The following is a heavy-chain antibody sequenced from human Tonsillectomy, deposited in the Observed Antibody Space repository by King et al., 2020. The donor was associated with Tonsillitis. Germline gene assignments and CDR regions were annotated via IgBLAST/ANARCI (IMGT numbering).Heavy chain of an antibody. D-gene: IGHD6-19*01. J-gene: IGHJ4*02. V-gene: IGHV4-39*01. CDR2: IYSSGST. CDR3: ARQWYISGYYEFDY. Sequence: QLQESGPGLVKPSETLSLTCTVSGDSISSSRYYWGWIRQPPGKGLEWIGSIYSSGSTYYNPSLKSRLTISVDTSKNQFSLRLSSVTAADSAVYYCARQWYISGYYEFDYWGQGTLVTVSS. CDR1: GDSISSSRYY.